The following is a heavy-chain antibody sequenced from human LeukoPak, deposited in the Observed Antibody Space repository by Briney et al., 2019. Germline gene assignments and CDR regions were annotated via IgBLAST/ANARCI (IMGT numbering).Heavy chain of an antibody. Sequence: SETLSLTCSVSGGSIIGGSYFWGWIRQPPGKGLEWIGSIYYSGTTNYNPSLKGRVTISVDTSKNQFSLKLSSVTAADTAVYYCARPSPRWYDYSGQGTLVTLSS. CDR1: GGSIIGGSYF. D-gene: IGHD4-23*01. V-gene: IGHV4-39*07. CDR2: IYYSGTT. CDR3: ARPSPRWYDY. J-gene: IGHJ4*02.